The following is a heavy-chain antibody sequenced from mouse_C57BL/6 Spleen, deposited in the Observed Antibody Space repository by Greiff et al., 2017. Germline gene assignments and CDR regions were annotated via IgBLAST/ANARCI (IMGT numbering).Heavy chain of an antibody. CDR1: GYTFTSYW. Sequence: QVQLQQPGAELVMPGASVKLSCKASGYTFTSYWMNWVKQRPGQGLEWIGEIDPSDSYTNYNQTFKGTSTLTVDKSSSPAYMQLRSLTSEDSAVYYCASSYYGSSYAMDYWGQGTSVTVAS. V-gene: IGHV1-69*01. J-gene: IGHJ4*01. D-gene: IGHD1-1*01. CDR3: ASSYYGSSYAMDY. CDR2: IDPSDSYT.